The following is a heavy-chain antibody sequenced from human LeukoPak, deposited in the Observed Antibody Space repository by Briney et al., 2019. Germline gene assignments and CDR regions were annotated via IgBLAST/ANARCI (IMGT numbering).Heavy chain of an antibody. CDR2: IYYSGST. J-gene: IGHJ4*02. D-gene: IGHD1-26*01. Sequence: SQTLSLTRTVSGGSISSGGYYWSWIRQHPGKGLEWIGYIYYSGSTYYNPSLKSRVTISVDTSKNQFSLKLSSVTAADTAVYYCARDVLGDFDYWGQGTLVTVSS. CDR1: GGSISSGGYY. V-gene: IGHV4-31*03. CDR3: ARDVLGDFDY.